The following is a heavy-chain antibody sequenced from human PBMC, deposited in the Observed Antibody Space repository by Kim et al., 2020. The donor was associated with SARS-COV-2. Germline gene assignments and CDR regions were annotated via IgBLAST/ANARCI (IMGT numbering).Heavy chain of an antibody. D-gene: IGHD3-10*01. J-gene: IGHJ4*02. V-gene: IGHV4-39*02. CDR3: ARRKSMVQGSPHFDY. Sequence: SETLSLTCTVSGGSVSSRYYYWGWIRQPPGKGLDWIGSVYYSGSAYYNPSLKSRATISRDTSKNHFSLKLSSVTAADTAVYYCARRKSMVQGSPHFDYWGQGTLVTVSS. CDR1: GGSVSSRYYY. CDR2: VYYSGSA.